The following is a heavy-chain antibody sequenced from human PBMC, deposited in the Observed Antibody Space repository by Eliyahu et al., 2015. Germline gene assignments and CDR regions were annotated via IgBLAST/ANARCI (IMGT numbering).Heavy chain of an antibody. Sequence: EVQLVESGGGLVKPGGSLRLSCAGSGFTFSNAWMNWVRQVPGKGLEWVGRMKSKPDGGTKDYAAPVKGRFTISRDDSKNTVYLQMNSLKIDDIGVYYCATGRVFDYWGQGTLVTVSS. CDR2: MKSKPDGGTK. V-gene: IGHV3-15*01. J-gene: IGHJ4*02. CDR1: GFTFSNAW. CDR3: ATGRVFDY.